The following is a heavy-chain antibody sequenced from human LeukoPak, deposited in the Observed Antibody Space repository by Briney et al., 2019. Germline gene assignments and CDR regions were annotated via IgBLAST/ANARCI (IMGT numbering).Heavy chain of an antibody. CDR3: ARGRPHSTMDV. Sequence: GASVKVSCKASGYTFTSYAMNWVRQAPGQGLEWMGWISTYNGNTNYAQRLQGRVTMTTDTSTSTAYMELGSLRSDDTAVYYCARGRPHSTMDVWGQGTTVTVSS. CDR1: GYTFTSYA. D-gene: IGHD2-21*01. V-gene: IGHV1-18*01. CDR2: ISTYNGNT. J-gene: IGHJ6*02.